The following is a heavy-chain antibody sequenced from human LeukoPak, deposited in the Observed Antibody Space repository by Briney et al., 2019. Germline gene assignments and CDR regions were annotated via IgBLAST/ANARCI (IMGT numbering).Heavy chain of an antibody. D-gene: IGHD6-19*01. CDR2: ISGSGGST. CDR3: AKGQRAAVAVLFSFDY. J-gene: IGHJ4*02. Sequence: GGSLRLSCAASGFTFSSYAMSWVRQAPGKGLEWVSAISGSGGSTYYADSVKGRFTISRDNSKNTLYLQMNSLRAEDTAVYYCAKGQRAAVAVLFSFDYWGQGTLVTVSS. CDR1: GFTFSSYA. V-gene: IGHV3-23*01.